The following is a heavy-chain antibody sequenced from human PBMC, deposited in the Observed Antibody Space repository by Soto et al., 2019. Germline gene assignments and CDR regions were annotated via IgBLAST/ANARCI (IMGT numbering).Heavy chain of an antibody. J-gene: IGHJ4*02. CDR3: AKSRAGYYDSSGYPFPFDY. V-gene: IGHV3-23*01. CDR1: GFTFSSYA. D-gene: IGHD3-22*01. Sequence: GGSLRLSCAASGFTFSSYAMSWVRQAPGKGLEWISAISGSGGSTYYADSVKGRFTISRDNSKNTLYLQMNSLRAEDTAVYYCAKSRAGYYDSSGYPFPFDYWGQGTLVTVSS. CDR2: ISGSGGST.